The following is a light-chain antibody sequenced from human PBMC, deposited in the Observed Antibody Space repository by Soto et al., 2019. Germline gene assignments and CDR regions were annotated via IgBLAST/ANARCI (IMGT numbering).Light chain of an antibody. J-gene: IGKJ4*01. CDR3: QQYNSYPLT. V-gene: IGKV1-5*03. CDR1: QSISSW. Sequence: DIPMTQSPSTLSASVGDRATITCRASQSISSWLAWYQQKPGKAPKLLIYKASSLESGVPSRFSGSGSGTEFTLTISSLQPDDFATYYCQQYNSYPLTFGGGTKVEIK. CDR2: KAS.